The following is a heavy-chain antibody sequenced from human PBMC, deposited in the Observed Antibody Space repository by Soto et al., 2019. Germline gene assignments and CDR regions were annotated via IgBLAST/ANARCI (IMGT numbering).Heavy chain of an antibody. V-gene: IGHV3-48*01. Sequence: EGALRHSWAASAFTFSTYSMNWVRHAPEKEQERVSYISSSSSTIFYTDYEKCRFTVYRDNAKNSLDLQLNSLRAEDTAVYYCARPTKIYDRSGPTVYRGQRILLTVS. CDR2: ISSSSSTI. D-gene: IGHD3-22*01. CDR3: ARPTKIYDRSGPTVY. J-gene: IGHJ4*02. CDR1: AFTFSTYS.